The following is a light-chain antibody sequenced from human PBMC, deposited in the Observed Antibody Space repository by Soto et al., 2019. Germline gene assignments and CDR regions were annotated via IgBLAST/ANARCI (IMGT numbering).Light chain of an antibody. Sequence: QSVLTQPASVSGSPGQSITLSCAGTTNDIGSYNYVSWFQQHPGEAPKLIIFEVTHRPSGISTRFSGPKSGNTASLTISDLQAEDEALYYCSSYKFSTTLRVFGGGTKLTVL. CDR1: TNDIGSYNY. CDR3: SSYKFSTTLRV. V-gene: IGLV2-14*01. CDR2: EVT. J-gene: IGLJ3*02.